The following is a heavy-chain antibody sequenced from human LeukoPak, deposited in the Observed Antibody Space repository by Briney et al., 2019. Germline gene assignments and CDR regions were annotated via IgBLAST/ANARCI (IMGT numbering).Heavy chain of an antibody. V-gene: IGHV1-2*02. D-gene: IGHD1-26*01. CDR2: INPNSGGT. CDR3: AQSRGGSYYGLDY. J-gene: IGHJ4*02. CDR1: GYTFTGYY. Sequence: ASVKVSCKASGYTFTGYYMHWVRQAPGQGLEWMGWINPNSGGTNYAQKFQGRVTMTRDTSISTAYMELSRLRSDDTAVYYCAQSRGGSYYGLDYWGQGTLVTVSS.